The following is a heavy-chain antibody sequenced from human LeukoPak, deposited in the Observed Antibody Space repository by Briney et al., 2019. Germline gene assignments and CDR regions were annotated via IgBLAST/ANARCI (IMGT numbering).Heavy chain of an antibody. Sequence: SETLSLTCTVSGGSISSYYWSWIRQPAGKGLEWIGRIYTSGSTNYSPSLKSRVTMSVDTSKNQFSLKLSSVTAADTAVYYCASSPPRSVVTRYYFDYWGQGTLVAVSS. CDR2: IYTSGST. CDR1: GGSISSYY. D-gene: IGHD3-22*01. J-gene: IGHJ4*02. CDR3: ASSPPRSVVTRYYFDY. V-gene: IGHV4-4*07.